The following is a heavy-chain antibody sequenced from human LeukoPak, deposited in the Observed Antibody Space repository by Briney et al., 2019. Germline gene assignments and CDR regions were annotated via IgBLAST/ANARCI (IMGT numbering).Heavy chain of an antibody. D-gene: IGHD1-26*01. CDR1: GFSFSNYG. CDR2: IIGSGGTT. Sequence: GGSLRLSCAASGFSFSNYGMNWVRQAPGKGLEWVSGIIGSGGTTYYAESVKGRFTISRDNSKNTLDLQMNSLRAEDTAVYYCARDSTSSWETAFDVWGQGTMVTVSS. CDR3: ARDSTSSWETAFDV. V-gene: IGHV3-23*01. J-gene: IGHJ3*01.